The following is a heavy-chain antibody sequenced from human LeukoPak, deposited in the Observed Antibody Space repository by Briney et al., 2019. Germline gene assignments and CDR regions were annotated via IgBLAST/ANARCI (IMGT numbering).Heavy chain of an antibody. J-gene: IGHJ4*02. CDR1: GDSVSSNSAA. CDR2: TYYRSKWYN. CDR3: ARDRLGPGKAVAGTGGYFDY. V-gene: IGHV6-1*01. D-gene: IGHD6-19*01. Sequence: SQTLSLTCAISGDSVSSNSAAWNWIRQSPSRGLEWLGRTYYRSKWYNDYAVSVKSRITINPDTSKNQFSLQLNSVTPEDTAVYYCARDRLGPGKAVAGTGGYFDYWGQGTLVTVSS.